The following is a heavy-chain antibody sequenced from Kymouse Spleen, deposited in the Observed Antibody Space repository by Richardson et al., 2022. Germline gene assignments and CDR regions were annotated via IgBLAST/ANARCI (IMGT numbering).Heavy chain of an antibody. Sequence: QVQLVESGGGVVQPGRSLRLSCAASGFTFSSYGMHWVRQAPGKGLEWVAVIWYDGSNKYYADSVKGRFTISRDNSKNTLYLQMNSLRAEDTAVYYCAREGLIRVWFGEFDYWGQGTLVTVSS. CDR3: AREGLIRVWFGEFDY. CDR1: GFTFSSYG. J-gene: IGHJ4*02. V-gene: IGHV3-33*01. CDR2: IWYDGSNK. D-gene: IGHD3-10*01.